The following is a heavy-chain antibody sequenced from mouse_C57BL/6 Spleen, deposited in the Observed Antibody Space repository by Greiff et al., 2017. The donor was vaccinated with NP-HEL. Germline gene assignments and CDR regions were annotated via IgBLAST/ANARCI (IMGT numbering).Heavy chain of an antibody. CDR3: ARQSYDYSWFAY. Sequence: VKLQQPGAELVKPGASVKMSCKASGYTFTSYWITWVKQRPGQGLEWIGDIYPGSGSTNYNEKFKSKATLTVDTSSSPAYMQLSSLTSEDSAVYYCARQSYDYSWFAYWGQGTLVTVSA. D-gene: IGHD2-4*01. CDR1: GYTFTSYW. CDR2: IYPGSGST. V-gene: IGHV1-55*01. J-gene: IGHJ3*01.